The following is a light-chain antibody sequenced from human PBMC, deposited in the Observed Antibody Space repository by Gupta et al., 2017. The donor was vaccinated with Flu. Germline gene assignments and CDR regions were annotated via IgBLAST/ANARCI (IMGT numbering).Light chain of an antibody. Sequence: QTVVGQGRSFAVAPGWTVTLTLSLSSGSVSTSYYPSWYQQTPGQAPRTLIYSTNTRSSGVSDRFSGSILGNKAALTITGAQADDESDYYCALYMGSGIWVFGGGTKLTVL. CDR2: STN. CDR3: ALYMGSGIWV. V-gene: IGLV8-61*01. J-gene: IGLJ3*02. CDR1: SGSVSTSYY.